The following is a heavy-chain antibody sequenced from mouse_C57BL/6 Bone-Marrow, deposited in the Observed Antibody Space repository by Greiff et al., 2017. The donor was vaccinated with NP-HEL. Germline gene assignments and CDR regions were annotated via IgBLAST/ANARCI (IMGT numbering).Heavy chain of an antibody. CDR1: GFSFNTYA. J-gene: IGHJ1*03. D-gene: IGHD2-4*01. V-gene: IGHV10-1*01. CDR3: VRPIYYDYDDYWYFDV. Sequence: EVMLVESGGGLVQPKGSLKLSCAASGFSFNTYAMNWVRQAPGKGLEWVARIRSKSNNYATYYADSVKDRFTISRDDSESMLYLQMNNLKTEDTAMYYCVRPIYYDYDDYWYFDVWGTGTTVTVSS. CDR2: IRSKSNNYAT.